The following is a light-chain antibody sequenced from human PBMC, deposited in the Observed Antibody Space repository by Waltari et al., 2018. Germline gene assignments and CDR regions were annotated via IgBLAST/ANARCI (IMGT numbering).Light chain of an antibody. Sequence: DIVMTPSPDSLAVSLGEWVTINSKSSPSVLYTPNNKNYLAWYQQKPRQPPQLLIYWASTRESGVPDRFSGSRSGTDVTRTINSLQAEDVAVYYCQQYARIPRTFGLGTKVEIK. CDR1: PSVLYTPNNKNY. CDR3: QQYARIPRT. CDR2: WAS. J-gene: IGKJ1*01. V-gene: IGKV4-1*01.